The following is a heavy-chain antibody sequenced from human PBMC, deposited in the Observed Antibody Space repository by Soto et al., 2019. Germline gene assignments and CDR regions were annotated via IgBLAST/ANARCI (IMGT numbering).Heavy chain of an antibody. V-gene: IGHV3-74*01. Sequence: EVQLVESGGGLVQPGGSLRLSCAASGFTFSRYWMHWVRQAPGKGLVWVSRINSDGSSTSYADSVKGRFTISRDNAKNTLYLQMNSLRAEDTAVYYCASWFRFAYYYYYIDVWGKGTTVTVSS. D-gene: IGHD3-10*01. J-gene: IGHJ6*03. CDR3: ASWFRFAYYYYYIDV. CDR1: GFTFSRYW. CDR2: INSDGSST.